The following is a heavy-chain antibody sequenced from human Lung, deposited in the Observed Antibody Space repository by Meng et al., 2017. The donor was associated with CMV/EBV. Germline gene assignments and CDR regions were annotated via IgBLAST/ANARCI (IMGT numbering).Heavy chain of an antibody. CDR1: RGSFSASS. Sequence: VSCKASRGSFSASSISWLQQAPGQGLEWMGRITPILGTANYAQKCQGRVTITADKSTSTAYMELSSLRSEDTAVYYCAREGTPLVLWGQGTLVTSPQ. CDR3: AREGTPLVL. CDR2: ITPILGTA. V-gene: IGHV1-69*08. D-gene: IGHD3-10*01. J-gene: IGHJ4*02.